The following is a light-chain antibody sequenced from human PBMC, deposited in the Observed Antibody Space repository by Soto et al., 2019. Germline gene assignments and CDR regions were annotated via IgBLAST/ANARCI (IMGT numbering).Light chain of an antibody. CDR3: QESFSPLYT. Sequence: DIQLTQSPSSLSTSVGDRVTITCRAMQTIHNYLNCYQQTPGKAPKPQLYAASNLRGGVPSRFSGGGSGTDFTLTIRSLQPEDFATYYCQESFSPLYTFGQGTMLDI. V-gene: IGKV1-39*01. CDR2: AAS. CDR1: QTIHNY. J-gene: IGKJ2*01.